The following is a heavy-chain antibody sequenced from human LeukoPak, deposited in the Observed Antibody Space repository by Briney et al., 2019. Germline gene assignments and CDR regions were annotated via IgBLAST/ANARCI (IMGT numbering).Heavy chain of an antibody. Sequence: GASLKLSCKASGYTFTSYYMHWVRRAPGQGLEWMGWIDHNSGGKYYAQTLKGRVTITRETSISTAYMDLSRLRSDDTAVYYCARDSLPHMTTVTRFGFDYWGQGTLVTVSS. V-gene: IGHV1-2*02. CDR1: GYTFTSYY. D-gene: IGHD4-17*01. CDR3: ARDSLPHMTTVTRFGFDY. J-gene: IGHJ4*02. CDR2: IDHNSGGK.